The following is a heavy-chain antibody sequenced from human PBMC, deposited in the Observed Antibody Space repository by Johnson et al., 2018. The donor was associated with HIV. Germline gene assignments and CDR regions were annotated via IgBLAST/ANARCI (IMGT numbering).Heavy chain of an antibody. CDR1: GFTFDDYA. V-gene: IGHV3-9*01. D-gene: IGHD1-26*01. J-gene: IGHJ3*02. CDR2: LSWNSGTV. Sequence: VQLVESGGGVVRPGGSLRLSCAASGFTFDDYAMHWVRQAPGKGLEWVSGLSWNSGTVAYADSVKGRFTISRDNAKNSLYLQMNSLRAEDTALYYCAKVIVSGSGSYDHDAFDIWGQGTMVTVSS. CDR3: AKVIVSGSGSYDHDAFDI.